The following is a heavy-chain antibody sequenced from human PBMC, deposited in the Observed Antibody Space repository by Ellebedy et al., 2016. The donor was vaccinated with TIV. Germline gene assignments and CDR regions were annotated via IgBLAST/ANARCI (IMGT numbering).Heavy chain of an antibody. Sequence: GSLRLSCTVSGGSISSYYWSWIRQPPGKGLEWIGNIYDSGSTKHNPSLTSRVTISVDTSKNQFSLKLSSVTAADTAVYYCARQETALVTVDYYYYYMDVWGKGTTVTVSS. V-gene: IGHV4-59*08. CDR3: ARQETALVTVDYYYYYMDV. CDR2: IYDSGST. D-gene: IGHD5-18*01. J-gene: IGHJ6*03. CDR1: GGSISSYY.